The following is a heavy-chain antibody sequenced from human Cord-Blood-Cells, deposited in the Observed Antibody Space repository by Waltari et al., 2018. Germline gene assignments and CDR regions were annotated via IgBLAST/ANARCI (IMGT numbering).Heavy chain of an antibody. V-gene: IGHV3-23*01. J-gene: IGHJ4*02. CDR1: GSTSSSDA. Sequence: EVHLLESVGGWVQPGGSLRPSCAASGSTSSSDARSVVRQAPGKGLEWVSAIIGSGGSTYYADSVKGRFTISRDNSKNTLYLQMNSLRAEDTAVYYCAKDDGWGQGTLVTVSS. CDR2: IIGSGGST. CDR3: AKDDG.